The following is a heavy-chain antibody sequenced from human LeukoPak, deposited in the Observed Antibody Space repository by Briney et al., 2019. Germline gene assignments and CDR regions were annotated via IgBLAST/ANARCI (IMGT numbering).Heavy chain of an antibody. J-gene: IGHJ6*03. V-gene: IGHV4-34*01. D-gene: IGHD5-18*01. Sequence: SETLSLTCAVYGGSFSGYYWSWIRQPPGKGLEWIGEINHSGSTNYNPSLKSRVTISGDTSKNQFSPKLSSVTAADTAVYFCARVGYSYVINDWSRTGLGAYPTKYYYHMDVWGKGTTVTVSS. CDR2: INHSGST. CDR1: GGSFSGYY. CDR3: ARVGYSYVINDWSRTGLGAYPTKYYYHMDV.